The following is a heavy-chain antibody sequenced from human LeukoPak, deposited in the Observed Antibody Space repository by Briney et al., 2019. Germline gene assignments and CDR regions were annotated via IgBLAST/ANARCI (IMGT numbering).Heavy chain of an antibody. CDR1: GFTVSSNY. CDR2: IYSGGST. V-gene: IGHV3-66*01. Sequence: PGGSLRLSCAASGFTVSSNYMSWVRQAPGKGLEWVSVIYSGGSTYYADSVKGRFTISRDNSKNTLYLQMNSLRAEDTAVYYCAKDEGYYDSSGYPRYWGQGTLVTVSS. D-gene: IGHD3-22*01. J-gene: IGHJ4*02. CDR3: AKDEGYYDSSGYPRY.